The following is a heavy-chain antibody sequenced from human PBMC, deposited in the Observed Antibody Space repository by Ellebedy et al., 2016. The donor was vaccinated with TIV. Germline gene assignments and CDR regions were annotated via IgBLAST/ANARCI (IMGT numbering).Heavy chain of an antibody. Sequence: ASVKVSCKASGYTFTGYYMHWVRQAPGQGLEWMGIINPSGDSTSYAQKFQGRVTMTRDTSTSTVYMELSSLRSEDTAVYYCARDRVATKKGNWFDPWGQGTLVTVSS. CDR3: ARDRVATKKGNWFDP. J-gene: IGHJ5*02. V-gene: IGHV1-46*01. CDR2: INPSGDST. CDR1: GYTFTGYY. D-gene: IGHD5-12*01.